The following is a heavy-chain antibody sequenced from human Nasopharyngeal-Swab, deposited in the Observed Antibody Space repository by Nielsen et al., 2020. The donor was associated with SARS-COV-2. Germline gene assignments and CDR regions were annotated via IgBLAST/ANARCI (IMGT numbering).Heavy chain of an antibody. CDR3: AKRPTGSTFGD. CDR2: ISGSGGST. J-gene: IGHJ4*02. D-gene: IGHD3-16*01. CDR1: GFTFSSYA. V-gene: IGHV3-23*01. Sequence: GGSLRLSCAASGFTFSSYAMSWVRQAPGKGLEWVSAISGSGGSTYYADSVKGRFTISRDNSKDTLYLQMNSLRAEDTAVYYCAKRPTGSTFGDWGQGTLVTVSS.